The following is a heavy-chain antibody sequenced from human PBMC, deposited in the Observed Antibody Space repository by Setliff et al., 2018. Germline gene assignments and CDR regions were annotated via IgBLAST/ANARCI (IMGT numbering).Heavy chain of an antibody. CDR1: GGSTSSGGFY. CDR2: FRTGGAT. D-gene: IGHD3-10*01. CDR3: ARESATIGEFPLYYFDK. V-gene: IGHV4-61*09. J-gene: IGHJ4*02. Sequence: SETLSLTCSVSGGSTSSGGFYWSWIRQSAGRGLEWISHFRTGGATDYNLSLKSRVTISLDSSKNQFSLRLSSMTAADAAVYFCARESATIGEFPLYYFDKWGQGIPVTVSS.